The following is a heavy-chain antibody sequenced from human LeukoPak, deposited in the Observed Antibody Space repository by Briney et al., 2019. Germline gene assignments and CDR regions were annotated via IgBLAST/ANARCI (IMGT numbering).Heavy chain of an antibody. CDR2: IYRSGTT. CDR3: ARASYGVSNLFDY. CDR1: GGSISSSNW. J-gene: IGHJ4*02. Sequence: PETLSLTCAVSGGSISSSNWWSWVRPPPGKGLEWIGEIYRSGTTNYNPSLKSRVTISIDKSKNQFSLKLNSVTAADTAVYYCARASYGVSNLFDYWGQGILVTVSP. D-gene: IGHD4-17*01. V-gene: IGHV4-4*03.